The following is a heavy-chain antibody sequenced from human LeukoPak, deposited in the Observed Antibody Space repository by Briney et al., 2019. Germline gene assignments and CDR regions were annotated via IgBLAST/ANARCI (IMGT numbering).Heavy chain of an antibody. CDR2: INPNSGGT. CDR1: GYTFTGYY. J-gene: IGHJ4*02. V-gene: IGHV1-2*02. Sequence: GASVKVSCKASGYTFTGYYMHWVRQAPGQGLEWMGWINPNSGGTNYAQKFQGRVTMTRDTSIRTAYMELSRLRFDDTAMYYCAREAVSGTILQGYIDYWGQGILVTVSS. CDR3: AREAVSGTILQGYIDY. D-gene: IGHD1-7*01.